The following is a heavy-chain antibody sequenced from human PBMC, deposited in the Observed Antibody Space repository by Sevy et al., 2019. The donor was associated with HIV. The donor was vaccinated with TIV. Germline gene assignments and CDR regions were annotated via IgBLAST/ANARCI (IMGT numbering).Heavy chain of an antibody. Sequence: GGSLRLSCAASGFTFSSYEMNWVRQAPGKGLEWVSYISSSGSTTYYADSVKGRFTISRDNAKNSLYLQMNSLRADDTAVYYCAREASRITIFGVVTKGYYYYYGMDVWGQGTTVTVSS. CDR3: AREASRITIFGVVTKGYYYYYGMDV. V-gene: IGHV3-48*03. J-gene: IGHJ6*02. D-gene: IGHD3-3*01. CDR1: GFTFSSYE. CDR2: ISSSGSTT.